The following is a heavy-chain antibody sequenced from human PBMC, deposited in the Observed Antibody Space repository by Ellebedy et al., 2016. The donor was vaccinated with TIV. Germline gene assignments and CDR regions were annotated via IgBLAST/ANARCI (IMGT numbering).Heavy chain of an antibody. J-gene: IGHJ4*02. CDR3: ARDGVYDLKHYDY. D-gene: IGHD5/OR15-5a*01. CDR2: IYIGGTT. V-gene: IGHV3-66*01. Sequence: GESLKISCVVSGFSASSNYMSWVRQAPGKGLEWVSGIYIGGTTYYSDAVKGRITISRDNSKNTLYLQMDSLRVEDTAVYYCARDGVYDLKHYDYWGQGTLVTVSS. CDR1: GFSASSNY.